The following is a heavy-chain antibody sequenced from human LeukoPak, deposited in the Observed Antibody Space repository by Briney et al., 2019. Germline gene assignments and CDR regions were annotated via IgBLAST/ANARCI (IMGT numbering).Heavy chain of an antibody. CDR3: ASDPPFNGNNIDY. CDR2: ISSSGSTI. CDR1: GFTFSDYY. V-gene: IGHV3-11*04. D-gene: IGHD5-24*01. J-gene: IGHJ4*02. Sequence: GGSLRLSCAASGFTFSDYYMSWIRQAPGKGLEWISYISSSGSTIYYADSVEGRFTISRDNDKNSLYLQMNSLRDEDTAVYYCASDPPFNGNNIDYWGQGTLVTVSS.